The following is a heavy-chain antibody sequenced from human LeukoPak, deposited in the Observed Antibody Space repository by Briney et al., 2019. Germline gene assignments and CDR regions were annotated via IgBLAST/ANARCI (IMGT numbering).Heavy chain of an antibody. D-gene: IGHD6-13*01. Sequence: SETLSLTCTVSGGSIRSQFWSWIRQPPGKGLEWIGYVHSSERVDYNPSLKSRVTVSVDTFKNEFSLSLTSVTAADTAVYYCARHHGSWTDWYFDLWGRGTLVIVSS. V-gene: IGHV4-4*09. CDR1: GGSIRSQF. J-gene: IGHJ2*01. CDR2: VHSSERV. CDR3: ARHHGSWTDWYFDL.